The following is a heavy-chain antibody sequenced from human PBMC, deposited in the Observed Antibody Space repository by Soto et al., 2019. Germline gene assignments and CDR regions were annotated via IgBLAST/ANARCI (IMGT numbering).Heavy chain of an antibody. V-gene: IGHV3-23*01. D-gene: IGHD3-3*01. CDR1: GFTFSSYA. Sequence: GGSLRLSCAASGFTFSSYAMSWVRQAPGKGLEWVSAISGSGGSTYYADSVKGRFTISRDNSKKTLYLQMNGLRAEDTAVYYCASDFWSGYWDYYYYYMDVWGKGTTVTVSS. CDR3: ASDFWSGYWDYYYYYMDV. J-gene: IGHJ6*03. CDR2: ISGSGGST.